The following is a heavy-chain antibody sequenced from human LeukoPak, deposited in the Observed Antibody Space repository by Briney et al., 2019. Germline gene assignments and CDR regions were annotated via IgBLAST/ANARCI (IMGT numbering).Heavy chain of an antibody. CDR3: ARTAVGHYYYYMDV. Sequence: GASVKVSCTASGYTFTSYDINWVRQATGQGLEWMGWMNPNSGNTGYAQKFQGRVTITRNTSISTAYMELSSLRSEDTAVYYCARTAVGHYYYYMDVWGKGTTVTVSS. J-gene: IGHJ6*03. CDR1: GYTFTSYD. CDR2: MNPNSGNT. V-gene: IGHV1-8*03. D-gene: IGHD4-17*01.